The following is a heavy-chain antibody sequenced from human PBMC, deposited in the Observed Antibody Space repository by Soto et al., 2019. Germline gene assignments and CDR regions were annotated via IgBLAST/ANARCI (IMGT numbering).Heavy chain of an antibody. V-gene: IGHV3-73*01. Sequence: HGGSLRLSCAASGFTFSDSAMHWVRQSSGKGLEWVGRIRGKPNSYATAYAASVKGRFIISRDDSENTAYLQMNSLKTEDTAVYYCTRQVVRGVIANFYYYAMDVWGQGTTVTVSS. CDR3: TRQVVRGVIANFYYYAMDV. D-gene: IGHD3-10*01. CDR2: IRGKPNSYAT. J-gene: IGHJ6*02. CDR1: GFTFSDSA.